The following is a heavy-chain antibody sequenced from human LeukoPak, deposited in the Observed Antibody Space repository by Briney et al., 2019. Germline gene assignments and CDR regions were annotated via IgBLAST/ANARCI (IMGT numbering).Heavy chain of an antibody. D-gene: IGHD1-26*01. CDR2: IYYSGST. J-gene: IGHJ4*02. Sequence: SETLSLTCTVSGGSFSSSTYYWGWIRQPPGKGLEWIGCIYYSGSTYYNPSLKSRVTISVDTSKNQFSLNLSSVTAADTAVYYCASSGSYYYFDCWGQGTLVTVSS. CDR1: GGSFSSSTYY. V-gene: IGHV4-39*07. CDR3: ASSGSYYYFDC.